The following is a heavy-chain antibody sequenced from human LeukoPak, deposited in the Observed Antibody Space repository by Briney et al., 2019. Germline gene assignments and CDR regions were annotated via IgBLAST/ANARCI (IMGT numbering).Heavy chain of an antibody. Sequence: PSETLSFTCTVSGGSISSYYWSWIRQPPGKGLEWIGYIYYSGSTNYNPSLKSRVTISVDTSKNQFSLKLSSVTAADTAVYYCASQMLGGYFDYWGQGTLVTVSS. CDR3: ASQMLGGYFDY. V-gene: IGHV4-59*01. D-gene: IGHD2-15*01. J-gene: IGHJ4*02. CDR2: IYYSGST. CDR1: GGSISSYY.